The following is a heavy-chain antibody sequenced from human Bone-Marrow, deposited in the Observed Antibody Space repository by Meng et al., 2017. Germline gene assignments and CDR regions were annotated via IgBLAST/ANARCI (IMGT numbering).Heavy chain of an antibody. Sequence: VSVKVSCKASGYTFTSYGISWVRQAPGQGLEWMGWISAYNGNTNYAQKLQGRVTMTTDTSTSTAYMELRSLRSDDTAVYYCARDAYIQLWLGALDYWGQGTLVTVSS. CDR1: GYTFTSYG. J-gene: IGHJ4*02. D-gene: IGHD5-18*01. V-gene: IGHV1-18*01. CDR2: ISAYNGNT. CDR3: ARDAYIQLWLGALDY.